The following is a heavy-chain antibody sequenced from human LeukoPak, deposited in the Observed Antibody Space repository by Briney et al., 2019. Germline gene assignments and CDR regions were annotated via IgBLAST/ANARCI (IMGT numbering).Heavy chain of an antibody. D-gene: IGHD1-20*01. V-gene: IGHV1-69*04. J-gene: IGHJ4*02. CDR2: IIPILGIA. CDR3: ARDPSAGWQGRAGYDSSFDY. CDR1: GGTFSSYA. Sequence: GASVKVSCKASGGTFSSYAISWVRQAPGQGLEWMGRIIPILGIANYAQKFQGRVTITADKSTSTAYMELSSLRSEDTAVYYCARDPSAGWQGRAGYDSSFDYWGQGTLVTVSS.